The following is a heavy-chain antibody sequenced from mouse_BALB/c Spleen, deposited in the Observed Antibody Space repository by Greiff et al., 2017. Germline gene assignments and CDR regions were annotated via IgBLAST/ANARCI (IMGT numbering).Heavy chain of an antibody. V-gene: IGHV1-69*01. CDR1: GYTFTDYW. Sequence: VQLQQPGAELVMPGASVKMSCKASGYTFTDYWMHWVKQRPGQGLEWIGAIDTSDSYTSYNQKFKGKATLTVGESSSTAYMQLSSLTSEDSAVYYCARYRYDDGYAMDYWGQGTSVTVSS. CDR3: ARYRYDDGYAMDY. D-gene: IGHD2-14*01. CDR2: IDTSDSYT. J-gene: IGHJ4*01.